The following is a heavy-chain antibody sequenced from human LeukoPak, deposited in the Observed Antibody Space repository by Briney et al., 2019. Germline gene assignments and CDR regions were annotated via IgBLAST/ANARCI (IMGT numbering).Heavy chain of an antibody. Sequence: ASVKVSCKASGYTFTSYYMHWVRQAPGQGLEWMGIINPSGGSTSYAQKFQGRVTMTRDTSTSTVCMELSSLRSEDTAVYYCARAGDGYNLEDYYYGMDVWGQGTTVTVSS. V-gene: IGHV1-46*01. CDR3: ARAGDGYNLEDYYYGMDV. J-gene: IGHJ6*02. CDR2: INPSGGST. D-gene: IGHD5-24*01. CDR1: GYTFTSYY.